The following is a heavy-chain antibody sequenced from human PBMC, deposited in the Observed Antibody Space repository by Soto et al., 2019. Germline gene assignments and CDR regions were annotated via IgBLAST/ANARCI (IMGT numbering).Heavy chain of an antibody. CDR3: VRERDGSNSNFHHYGLEA. V-gene: IGHV6-1*01. CDR2: TYYRSRWYS. Sequence: LQTHSLTCGLSGDSVSRNRAAWNWIRQSPSGGLEWLGRTYYRSRWYSEYAVSVKGRFTIIRDTSKNQFSLHLISVTPEDTSVYFCVRERDGSNSNFHHYGLEAWGRGTTV. CDR1: GDSVSRNRAA. D-gene: IGHD4-4*01. J-gene: IGHJ6*02.